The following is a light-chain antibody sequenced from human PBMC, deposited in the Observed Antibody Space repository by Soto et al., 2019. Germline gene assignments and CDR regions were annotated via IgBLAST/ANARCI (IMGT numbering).Light chain of an antibody. CDR2: KAS. CDR1: QTISSW. J-gene: IGKJ1*01. Sequence: EIQMSQSPSALSGSEGDRVTITCRASQTISSWLAWYQQKPGKAPKLLIFKASTLKSGVPSRFSGSGSGTEFTLTISSLQPEDFATYYCQHYVSYSEAFGQGTMV. CDR3: QHYVSYSEA. V-gene: IGKV1-5*03.